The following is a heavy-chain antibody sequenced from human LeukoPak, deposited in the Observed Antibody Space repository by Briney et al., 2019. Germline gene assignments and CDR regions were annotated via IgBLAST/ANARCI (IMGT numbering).Heavy chain of an antibody. CDR1: GYAFTSYG. CDR2: ISAYNVNT. D-gene: IGHD2-2*01. CDR3: ARALFPVVPAATFDY. J-gene: IGHJ4*02. V-gene: IGHV1-18*01. Sequence: ASVNVSCKASGYAFTSYGISWVRQAPGQGLEWMGWISAYNVNTNYAQNLQARVTMTTDTSTSTAYMELRSLRSDDTAVYYCARALFPVVPAATFDYWGQGTLVTVSS.